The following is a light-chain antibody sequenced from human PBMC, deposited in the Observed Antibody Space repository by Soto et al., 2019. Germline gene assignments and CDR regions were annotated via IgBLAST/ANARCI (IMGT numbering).Light chain of an antibody. V-gene: IGKV1-5*03. J-gene: IGKJ1*01. Sequence: DIQMTQSPSTLSASVVDRVTITCRASQSISSWLAWYQQTPGKAPKLLIYKASILESGVPSRFSGSGSGTEFTLTISSLQPDDFATYYCQQYNSYPWTVGQGTKVDIK. CDR1: QSISSW. CDR2: KAS. CDR3: QQYNSYPWT.